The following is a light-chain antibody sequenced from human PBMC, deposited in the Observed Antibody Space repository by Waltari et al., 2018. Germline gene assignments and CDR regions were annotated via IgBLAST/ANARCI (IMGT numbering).Light chain of an antibody. Sequence: SYVLTQPPSVSVAPGQTAGITCGTNNIGSKSVHWYQRKPGQAPVLVVYDDSDRPSGIPERFSGSNSGNTATLTISKVEAGDEADYYCQVWDSSSDRHVVFGGGTKLTVL. CDR1: NIGSKS. CDR3: QVWDSSSDRHVV. J-gene: IGLJ2*01. CDR2: DDS. V-gene: IGLV3-21*02.